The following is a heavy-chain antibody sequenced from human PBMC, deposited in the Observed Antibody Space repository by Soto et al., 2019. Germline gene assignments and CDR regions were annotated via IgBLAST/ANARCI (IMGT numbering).Heavy chain of an antibody. D-gene: IGHD1-26*01. CDR3: GRSVVGATGEILYNAMDV. CDR2: INAANGDT. J-gene: IGHJ6*02. Sequence: QVQLVQSGAEVKKPGASVQVSCKASGYTFTSYALHWARQARGERPEGMGWINAANGDTKYSKKFQGRVPITRATSASTGYMALSSLRSEATAVYFCGRSVVGATGEILYNAMDVWGQGTTVTVSS. CDR1: GYTFTSYA. V-gene: IGHV1-3*01.